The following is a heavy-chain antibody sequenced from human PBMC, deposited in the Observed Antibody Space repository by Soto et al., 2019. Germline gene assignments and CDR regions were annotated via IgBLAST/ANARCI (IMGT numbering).Heavy chain of an antibody. Sequence: EASLRLSCAASGFTFSSYDMNWVRQAPGKGLEWVSAIGVYANTYYADSVKGRFTISRDDSRNTVHLQLNSLRVDDTAVYYCAKESTVGSPGDYFDSWGQGTLVTVSS. CDR3: AKESTVGSPGDYFDS. D-gene: IGHD1-26*01. CDR2: IGVYANT. CDR1: GFTFSSYD. J-gene: IGHJ4*02. V-gene: IGHV3-23*01.